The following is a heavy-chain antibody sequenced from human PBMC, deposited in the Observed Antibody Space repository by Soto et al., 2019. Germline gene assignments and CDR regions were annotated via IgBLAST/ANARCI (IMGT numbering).Heavy chain of an antibody. CDR1: GFTFSSYA. Sequence: QVQLVESGGGVVQPGRSLRLSCAASGFTFSSYAMHWVRQAPGKGLEWVAVISYDGSNKYYADSVKGRFTISRDNSKNTLYLQMNSLRAEDTAVYYCARARLVRYFDWPPLGYYYYGMDVWGQGTTVTVSS. V-gene: IGHV3-30-3*01. CDR3: ARARLVRYFDWPPLGYYYYGMDV. D-gene: IGHD3-9*01. J-gene: IGHJ6*02. CDR2: ISYDGSNK.